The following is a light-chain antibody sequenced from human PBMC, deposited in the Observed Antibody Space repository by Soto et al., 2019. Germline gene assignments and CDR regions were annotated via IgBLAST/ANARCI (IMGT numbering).Light chain of an antibody. CDR3: QHYNSYSEA. V-gene: IGKV1-9*01. CDR1: QGIRSY. J-gene: IGKJ1*01. Sequence: IQLTQSPSSLSASVGDRVTITCRASQGIRSYLAWYQQKPGRAPKLLIYVASTLQSGVPSRFSGSRSGTEFTLTISSLQPDDFATYYCQHYNSYSEAFGQGTKVDIK. CDR2: VAS.